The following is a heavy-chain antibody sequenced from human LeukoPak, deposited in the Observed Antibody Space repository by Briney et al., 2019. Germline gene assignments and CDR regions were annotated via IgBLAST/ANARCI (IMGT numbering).Heavy chain of an antibody. CDR1: GGSISSYY. CDR3: ARDWNCSGGSCYANWFDP. V-gene: IGHV4-4*07. J-gene: IGHJ5*02. CDR2: IYTSGST. Sequence: PSETLSLTCTVSGGSISSYYWSWIRQPAGKGLEWIGRIYTSGSTNYNPSLKSRVTMSVDTSKNQFSLKLSSVTAADTAVYYCARDWNCSGGSCYANWFDPWGQGTLVTVSS. D-gene: IGHD2-15*01.